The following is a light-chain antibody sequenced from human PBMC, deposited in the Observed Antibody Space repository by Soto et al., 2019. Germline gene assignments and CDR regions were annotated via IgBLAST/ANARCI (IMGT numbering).Light chain of an antibody. V-gene: IGKV3-15*01. CDR1: QSVDSS. J-gene: IGKJ1*01. CDR2: GAS. CDR3: QQYKNWPPWT. Sequence: EIVMTQSPSTLSVSPGERATLSCSASQSVDSSLAWYQQKPGQAPRLLIFGASTRATGIPARFSGSGSGTEFTLTISGLLSEDFAVYYCQQYKNWPPWTFGQGTKVDIK.